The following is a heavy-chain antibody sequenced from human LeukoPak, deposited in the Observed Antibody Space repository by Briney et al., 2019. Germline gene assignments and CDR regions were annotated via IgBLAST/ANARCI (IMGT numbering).Heavy chain of an antibody. J-gene: IGHJ4*02. V-gene: IGHV6-1*01. Sequence: SQTLSLTCAISGDSVSSNSAAWNWIRQSQSRGLEWLGRTYYRSKWDSDYALSVKSRVTINADTSKNQISLHLLSVTPEDTAVYYCARGTAAPGFDFWGQGTLVTVSS. CDR3: ARGTAAPGFDF. CDR2: TYYRSKWDS. D-gene: IGHD6-13*01. CDR1: GDSVSSNSAA.